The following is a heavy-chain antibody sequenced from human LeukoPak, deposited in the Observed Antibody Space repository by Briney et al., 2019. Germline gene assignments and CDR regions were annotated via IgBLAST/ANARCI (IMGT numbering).Heavy chain of an antibody. CDR3: ARASGDSYGSDRIKPPGYYYYYMDV. CDR2: INPSGGST. V-gene: IGHV1-46*01. J-gene: IGHJ6*03. D-gene: IGHD5-18*01. Sequence: VASVKVSCKASGYTFTSYYMHWVRQAPGQGLEWMGIINPSGGSTSYAQKFQGRVTMTRDMSTSTVYMELSSLRSEDTAVYYCARASGDSYGSDRIKPPGYYYYYMDVWGKGTTVTVSS. CDR1: GYTFTSYY.